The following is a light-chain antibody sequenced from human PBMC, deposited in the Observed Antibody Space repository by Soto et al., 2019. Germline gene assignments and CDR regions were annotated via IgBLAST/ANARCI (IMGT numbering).Light chain of an antibody. V-gene: IGKV3-20*01. CDR3: RQYGSSPSYT. J-gene: IGKJ2*01. Sequence: EIVLTQSPGTLSLSPGERATLSCRASQSVSSSSYLAWYQQKPGQAPRLLIYGASSRATGIPDRFSGSASASHFTLTISRLEPEDFAVYYCRQYGSSPSYTFDKGTKLEIK. CDR1: QSVSSSSY. CDR2: GAS.